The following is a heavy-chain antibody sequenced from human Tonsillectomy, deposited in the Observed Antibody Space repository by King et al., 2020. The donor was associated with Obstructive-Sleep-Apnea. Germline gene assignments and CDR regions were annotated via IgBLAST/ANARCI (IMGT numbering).Heavy chain of an antibody. CDR1: GGSFSGYY. D-gene: IGHD5-18*01. V-gene: IGHV4-34*01. CDR3: ARPGSYGYHY. J-gene: IGHJ4*02. Sequence: VQLQQWGAGLLKPSETLSLTCAVYGGSFSGYYWSWIRQPPGKGLEWIGEINHSGSTNYNPSLKSRVTISVDTSKNQFSLKLSSVTAADTAVYYCARPGSYGYHYWGQGTLVTVSS. CDR2: INHSGST.